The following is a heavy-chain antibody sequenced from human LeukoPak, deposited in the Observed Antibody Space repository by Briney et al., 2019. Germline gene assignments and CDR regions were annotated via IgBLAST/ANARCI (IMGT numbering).Heavy chain of an antibody. CDR2: IYPGDSDS. CDR3: ARQSHSAYDPIDY. D-gene: IGHD5-12*01. Sequence: GESLKISCKGSGYSFTNYWIGWVRQMPGKGLEWMGIIYPGDSDSRYSPSFRGQVTISADKSISAAYLQWSSLKASDSAMYYCARQSHSAYDPIDYWGQGTLVTVSS. V-gene: IGHV5-51*01. CDR1: GYSFTNYW. J-gene: IGHJ4*02.